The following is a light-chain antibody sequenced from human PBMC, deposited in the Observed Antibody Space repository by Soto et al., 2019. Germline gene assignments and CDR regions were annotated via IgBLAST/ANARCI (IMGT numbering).Light chain of an antibody. CDR3: TSYTSSSTLDV. CDR1: SSDVGSYNY. CDR2: EVS. J-gene: IGLJ1*01. Sequence: QSVLTQPRSVSGSPGQSITISCTGSSSDVGSYNYVSWYQQHPGKAPKLMIYEVSNRPSGVSNRFSGSKSGHTASLTISGLQSEDEADYFCTSYTSSSTLDVFGTGTKVTVL. V-gene: IGLV2-14*01.